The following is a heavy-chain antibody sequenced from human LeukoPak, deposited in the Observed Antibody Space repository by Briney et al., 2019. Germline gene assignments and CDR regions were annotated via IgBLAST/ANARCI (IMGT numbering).Heavy chain of an antibody. D-gene: IGHD6-13*01. V-gene: IGHV1-18*01. CDR2: FNPENGNT. Sequence: ASVKVSCKASGYSFVGYGITWVRRAPGQGLEWMGWFNPENGNTNYAQKVQGRATMTADTSTSTSYMELRSLRSDDTAVYYCAREHSSSWDQFDYWGQGTLVTVSS. J-gene: IGHJ4*02. CDR1: GYSFVGYG. CDR3: AREHSSSWDQFDY.